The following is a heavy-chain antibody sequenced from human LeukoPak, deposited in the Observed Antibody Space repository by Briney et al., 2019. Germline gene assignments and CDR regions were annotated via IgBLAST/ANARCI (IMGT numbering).Heavy chain of an antibody. V-gene: IGHV4-39*02. D-gene: IGHD6-19*01. J-gene: IGHJ5*02. Sequence: SETLSLTCIVSGGSISKSPYYWAWIRQPPGKGLEWIGSVSNSGSAYYNASLKSRVTISVDTSKNHFSLKVSSVTAADTAVYYCARGPKQWLVRTANWFDPWGQGTLVTVSS. CDR3: ARGPKQWLVRTANWFDP. CDR2: VSNSGSA. CDR1: GGSISKSPYY.